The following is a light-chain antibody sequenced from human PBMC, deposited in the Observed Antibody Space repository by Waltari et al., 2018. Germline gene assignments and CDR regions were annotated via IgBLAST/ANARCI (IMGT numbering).Light chain of an antibody. J-gene: IGLJ3*02. V-gene: IGLV2-11*01. Sequence: QSALTQPRSVSGSPGQSVTIPCTGTRSDVGANNFVSWYQHHPDKAPKLIIYDINKRPSGVPDRFSGSKSGNTASLTISGLQAEDEADYYCCSCVGRNIYWVFGGGTKLTVL. CDR3: CSCVGRNIYWV. CDR2: DIN. CDR1: RSDVGANNF.